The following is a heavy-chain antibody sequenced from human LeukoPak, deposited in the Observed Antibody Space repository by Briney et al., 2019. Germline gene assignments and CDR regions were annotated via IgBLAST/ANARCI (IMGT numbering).Heavy chain of an antibody. V-gene: IGHV3-64D*06. CDR1: GFTFSTYV. CDR2: ISSNGDNT. Sequence: QTGGSLRLSCAASGFTFSTYVMHWVRQAPGKGLEYVSAISSNGDNTYYADSVKGRFTISRDNSKNTLYLQMSSLRADDTAVYYCVRGTGYWGQGTLVTVSS. J-gene: IGHJ4*02. CDR3: VRGTGY.